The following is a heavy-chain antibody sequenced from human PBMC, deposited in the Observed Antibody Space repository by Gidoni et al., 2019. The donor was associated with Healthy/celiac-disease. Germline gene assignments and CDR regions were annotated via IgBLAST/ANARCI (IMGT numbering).Heavy chain of an antibody. CDR2: ISAYNGNT. D-gene: IGHD4-4*01. CDR1: GYTFPSYG. V-gene: IGHV1-18*01. Sequence: QVQLVQSGAEVKKPGASVQVSCKASGYTFPSYGISWVRQAPGQGLEWMGWISAYNGNTNYAQKLQGRVTMTTDTSTSTAYMELRSLRSDDTAVYYCARDPGFSNYAKNYYYYGMDVWGQGTTVTVSS. CDR3: ARDPGFSNYAKNYYYYGMDV. J-gene: IGHJ6*02.